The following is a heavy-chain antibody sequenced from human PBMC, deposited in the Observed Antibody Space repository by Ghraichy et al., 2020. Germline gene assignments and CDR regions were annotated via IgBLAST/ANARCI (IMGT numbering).Heavy chain of an antibody. CDR2: IYCSDDK. J-gene: IGHJ4*02. CDR1: GFSLSPSGVG. D-gene: IGHD2-2*01. CDR3: AHSWLGDADYYCGGTSCLVYFDY. Sequence: SGPTLVKPTQTLTLTCTFSGFSLSPSGVGVGWIRQPPGKALEWLADIYCSDDKRYSPSLKSRLTITKETSKNQVVLTMTNMDPADTATYYCAHSWLGDADYYCGGTSCLVYFDYWGQGTLVTVSS. V-gene: IGHV2-5*01.